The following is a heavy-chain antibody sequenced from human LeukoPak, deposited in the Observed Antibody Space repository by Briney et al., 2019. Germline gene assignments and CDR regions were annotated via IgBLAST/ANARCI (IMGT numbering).Heavy chain of an antibody. V-gene: IGHV3-23*01. CDR3: AKGGLKRAFDI. D-gene: IGHD3-16*01. J-gene: IGHJ3*02. CDR1: GFTFSRYA. CDR2: MSGRGGST. Sequence: GGSLRLSCAACGFTFSRYAMRWVRQARGKGREGVSDMSGRGGSTYYASSVKGPFTISRDNSKNTLYLQMNSLRAEDTAVYYCAKGGLKRAFDIWGQGTMVTVSS.